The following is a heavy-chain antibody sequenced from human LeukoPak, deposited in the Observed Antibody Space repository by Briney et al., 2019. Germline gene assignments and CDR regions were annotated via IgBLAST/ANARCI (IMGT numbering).Heavy chain of an antibody. CDR3: ATRTLTYWYFDL. Sequence: PSETLSLTCTVSGGSISSYCWSWTRQPPGKGLEWVGYIYYSGSTNYNPSLKSRVTISVDTSKNQFSLKLSSVTAADTAVYYCATRTLTYWYFDLWGRGTLVTVSS. D-gene: IGHD1-14*01. CDR1: GGSISSYC. V-gene: IGHV4-59*01. J-gene: IGHJ2*01. CDR2: IYYSGST.